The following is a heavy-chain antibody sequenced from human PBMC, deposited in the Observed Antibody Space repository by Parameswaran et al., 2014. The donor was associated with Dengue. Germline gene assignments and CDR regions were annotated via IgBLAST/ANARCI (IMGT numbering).Heavy chain of an antibody. D-gene: IGHD3-3*01. Sequence: RWIRQPPGKGLEWVSAISGSGGSTYYADSVKGRFTISRDNSKNTLYLQMNSLRAEDTAVYYCAVEFVGVVPENPRAVSVSWGGFDYWGPGNPGHRLL. J-gene: IGHJ4*02. CDR3: AVEFVGVVPENPRAVSVSWGGFDY. V-gene: IGHV3-23*01. CDR2: ISGSGGST.